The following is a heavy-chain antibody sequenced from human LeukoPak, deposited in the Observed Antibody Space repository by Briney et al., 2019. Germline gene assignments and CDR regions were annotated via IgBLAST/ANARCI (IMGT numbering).Heavy chain of an antibody. CDR2: ISGSGGST. V-gene: IGHV3-23*01. D-gene: IGHD3-3*01. CDR1: GVTFSSYA. CDR3: AKVSAITIFGVVIPDAFDI. J-gene: IGHJ3*02. Sequence: GGSLRLSCAASGVTFSSYAMSWVRQAPGKGLEWVSAISGSGGSTYYADSVKGRFTISRDNSKNTLYLQMNSLRAEDTAVYYCAKVSAITIFGVVIPDAFDIWGQGTMVTVSS.